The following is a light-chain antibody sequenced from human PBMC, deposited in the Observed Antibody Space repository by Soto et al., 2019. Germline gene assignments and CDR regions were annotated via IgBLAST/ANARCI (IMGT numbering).Light chain of an antibody. Sequence: ENVLTQSPATLSLSPGDRATLSCRASQSVRSYLAWYQQKPSQAPRLLISDASNRATGVPARFSGSGSGTDFTLTTSSPEPEDFAVYYCQQRSSGWKFGPGTKVEI. J-gene: IGKJ1*01. CDR1: QSVRSY. V-gene: IGKV3-11*01. CDR3: QQRSSGWK. CDR2: DAS.